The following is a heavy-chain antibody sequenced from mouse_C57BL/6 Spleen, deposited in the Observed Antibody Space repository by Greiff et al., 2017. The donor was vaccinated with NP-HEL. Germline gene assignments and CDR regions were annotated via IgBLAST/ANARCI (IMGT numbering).Heavy chain of an antibody. Sequence: QVQLKESGPELVKPGASVKISCKASGYAFSSSWMNWVKQRPGKGLEWIGRIYPGDGDTNYNGKFKGKATLTADKSSSTAYMQLSSLTSEDSAVYFCFVYGYDGAWFAYWGQGTLVTVSA. D-gene: IGHD2-2*01. V-gene: IGHV1-82*01. CDR3: FVYGYDGAWFAY. CDR2: IYPGDGDT. J-gene: IGHJ3*01. CDR1: GYAFSSSW.